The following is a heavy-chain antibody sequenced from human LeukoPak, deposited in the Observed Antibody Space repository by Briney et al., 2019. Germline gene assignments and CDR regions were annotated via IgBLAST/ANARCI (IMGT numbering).Heavy chain of an antibody. CDR2: VSGSGGTT. CDR1: GFTFSSYA. Sequence: GGSLRLSCAASGFTFSSYAMSWVRRAPGKGLEWVSGVSGSGGTTYYADSVKGRFTISRDISKSTLYLQMNSLTAEDTAVYYCAKDRYCSGGSCSSDFDYWGQGTLVTVSS. D-gene: IGHD2-15*01. V-gene: IGHV3-23*01. J-gene: IGHJ4*02. CDR3: AKDRYCSGGSCSSDFDY.